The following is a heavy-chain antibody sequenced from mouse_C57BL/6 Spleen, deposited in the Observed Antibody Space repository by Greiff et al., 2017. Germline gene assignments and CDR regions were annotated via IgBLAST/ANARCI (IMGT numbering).Heavy chain of an antibody. V-gene: IGHV1-81*01. Sequence: QVQLQQSGAELARPGASVKLSCKASGYTFTSYGISWVKQRTGQGLEWIGEIYPRSGNTYYNEKFKGKATLTADKSSSTAYMELRSLTSEDSAVYFLARRVITTVVARRAMDYWGQGTSVTVSS. D-gene: IGHD1-1*01. CDR1: GYTFTSYG. CDR3: ARRVITTVVARRAMDY. CDR2: IYPRSGNT. J-gene: IGHJ4*01.